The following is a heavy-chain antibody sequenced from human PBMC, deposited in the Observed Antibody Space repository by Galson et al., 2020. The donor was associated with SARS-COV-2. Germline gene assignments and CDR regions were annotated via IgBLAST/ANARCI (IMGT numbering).Heavy chain of an antibody. CDR2: IYYSGST. J-gene: IGHJ5*02. D-gene: IGHD1-26*01. CDR3: ARNKWNWFDP. Sequence: ASETLSLTCTVSGGSISSGGYYWSWIRQHPGKGLEWIGYIYYSGSTYYNPSLKSRVTISVDTSKNQFSLKLSSVTAADTAVYYCARNKWNWFDPWGQGTLVTVSS. V-gene: IGHV4-31*03. CDR1: GGSISSGGYY.